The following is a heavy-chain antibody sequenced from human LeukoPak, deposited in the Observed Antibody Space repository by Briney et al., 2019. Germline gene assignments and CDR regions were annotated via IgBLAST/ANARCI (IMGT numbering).Heavy chain of an antibody. Sequence: PGRSLRLSCAASGFTFSSYGMHWVRQAPGKGLEWVAVISYDGSNKYYADSVKGRFTISRDNSKNTLYLQMNSLRAEDTAVYYCAKGYSFSPPLSWSGYYMDYWGQGTLVTVSS. CDR1: GFTFSSYG. CDR2: ISYDGSNK. V-gene: IGHV3-30*18. D-gene: IGHD3-3*01. J-gene: IGHJ4*02. CDR3: AKGYSFSPPLSWSGYYMDY.